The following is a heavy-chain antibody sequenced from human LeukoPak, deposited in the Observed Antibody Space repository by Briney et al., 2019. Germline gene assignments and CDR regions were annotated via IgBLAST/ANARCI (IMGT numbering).Heavy chain of an antibody. CDR3: AVNYFGSGSYINY. D-gene: IGHD3-10*01. V-gene: IGHV3-23*01. J-gene: IGHJ4*02. Sequence: GGSLRLSCAASGFIFSNYAMTWVRQTPEKGLEWVSAITDSGGSTYYGDSVKGRFTISRDNSKETLYLQTSSLRVEDTALYYCAVNYFGSGSYINYWGQGTPVTVSS. CDR2: ITDSGGST. CDR1: GFIFSNYA.